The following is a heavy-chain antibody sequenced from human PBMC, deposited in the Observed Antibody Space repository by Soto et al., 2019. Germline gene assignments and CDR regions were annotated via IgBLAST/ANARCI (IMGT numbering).Heavy chain of an antibody. J-gene: IGHJ6*02. D-gene: IGHD2-15*01. CDR1: GFTFRSYA. CDR3: ARGDREDIAVVIGVRPGEYGVDV. Sequence: PGGSLRLSCAASGFTFRSYAMHWVRQAPGKGLECVAVISHDGSNKFYRDYVKGRFTISRDNSENTLYLQINSLRYEDTAVYYCARGDREDIAVVIGVRPGEYGVDVWGQGTTVTVSS. V-gene: IGHV3-30-3*01. CDR2: ISHDGSNK.